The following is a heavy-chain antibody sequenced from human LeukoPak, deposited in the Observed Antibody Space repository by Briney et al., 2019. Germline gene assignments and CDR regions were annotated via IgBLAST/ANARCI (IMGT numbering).Heavy chain of an antibody. Sequence: SETLSLTCAVYGGSFSGYYWSWIRQPPGKGPEWIGEINRSGSTNYNPSLKSRVTISVDTSKNQFSLKLSSVTAADTAVYYCARTREWLPSSNFDYWGQGTLVTVSS. J-gene: IGHJ4*02. D-gene: IGHD3-3*01. CDR2: INRSGST. CDR1: GGSFSGYY. V-gene: IGHV4-34*01. CDR3: ARTREWLPSSNFDY.